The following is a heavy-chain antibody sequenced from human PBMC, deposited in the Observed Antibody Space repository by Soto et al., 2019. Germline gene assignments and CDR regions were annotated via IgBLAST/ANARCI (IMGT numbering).Heavy chain of an antibody. J-gene: IGHJ4*02. CDR2: INSDGGGT. D-gene: IGHD1-26*01. V-gene: IGHV3-74*01. CDR1: GFTFSSSW. CDR3: AKDFDTTDY. Sequence: EVQLVESGGGLVQPGGSLRLSCAASGFTFSSSWMHWVRQAPGKGPVWVSRINSDGGGTGYADSVKGRFTISRDNANNTLYLQMNSLGAEDTAVYYCAKDFDTTDYWGQGTLVTVSS.